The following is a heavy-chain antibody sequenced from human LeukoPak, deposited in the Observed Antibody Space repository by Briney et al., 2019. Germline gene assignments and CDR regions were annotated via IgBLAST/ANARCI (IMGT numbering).Heavy chain of an antibody. CDR3: ASGSGQWLDY. CDR2: IKEDGSEK. J-gene: IGHJ4*02. CDR1: GFTFSSYA. Sequence: GRSLRLSCAASGFTFSSYAMHWVRQAPGKGLEWVANIKEDGSEKYYVDSVKGRFTISRDNAKNSLYLQMNSLRAEDTAVYYCASGSGQWLDYWGQGTLVTVSS. V-gene: IGHV3-7*01. D-gene: IGHD6-19*01.